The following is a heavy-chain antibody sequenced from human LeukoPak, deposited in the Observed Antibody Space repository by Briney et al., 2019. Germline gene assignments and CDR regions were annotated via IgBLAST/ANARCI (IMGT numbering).Heavy chain of an antibody. CDR1: GFTFSSYW. V-gene: IGHV3-7*01. D-gene: IGHD3-10*01. CDR2: INQDGSEK. J-gene: IGHJ3*02. Sequence: GGSLRLSCAASGFTFSSYWMTWVRQAPGKGLECVANINQDGSEKDYVDSVKGRFTISRDNAKNSLHLQMSSLRAEDTAVYYCAREGLLWFGELYDAFDIWGQGTMVTVSS. CDR3: AREGLLWFGELYDAFDI.